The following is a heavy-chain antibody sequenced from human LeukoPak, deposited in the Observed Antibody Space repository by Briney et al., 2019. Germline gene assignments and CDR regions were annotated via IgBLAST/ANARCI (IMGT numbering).Heavy chain of an antibody. CDR2: IIPIFGTA. Sequence: ASVKVSCKASGGTFSSYAISWVRQAPGQGLEWMGGIIPIFGTANYAQKFQGRVTITTDESTSTAYMELSSLRSEDTAVYYCARSGGSIVVVPAAISTYYFDYWGQGTLVTVSS. CDR3: ARSGGSIVVVPAAISTYYFDY. J-gene: IGHJ4*02. CDR1: GGTFSSYA. V-gene: IGHV1-69*05. D-gene: IGHD2-2*02.